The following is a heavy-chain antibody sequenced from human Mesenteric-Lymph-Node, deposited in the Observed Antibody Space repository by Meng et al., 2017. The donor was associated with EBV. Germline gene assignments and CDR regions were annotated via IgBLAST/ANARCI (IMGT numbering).Heavy chain of an antibody. V-gene: IGHV4-38-2*02. D-gene: IGHD3-10*01. J-gene: IGHJ4*02. CDR2: FFNSGST. CDR3: ARDELMGRGLFDS. Sequence: QLQLQASVPGPVKPSEALSLTCTFSSDSISSNYCWNWIRPSPAKGREWSGSFFNSGSTYNNPSRKSRGTISVDTSTGEFSLKLTSVTAADTDTYYCARDELMGRGLFDSWGQGTLVTVSS. CDR1: SDSISSNYC.